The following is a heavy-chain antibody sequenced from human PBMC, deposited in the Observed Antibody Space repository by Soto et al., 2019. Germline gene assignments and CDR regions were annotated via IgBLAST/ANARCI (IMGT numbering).Heavy chain of an antibody. CDR1: GFTFSSYS. J-gene: IGHJ5*02. V-gene: IGHV3-21*01. Sequence: EVQLVESGGGLVKPGGSLRLSCAASGFTFSSYSMNWVRQAPGKGLEWVSSISSSSSYIYYADSVKGRLTISRDNAKNSLYLQMNSLRAEDTAVYYCARDRELGVVAAASWFDPWCQGTLVTVSS. CDR2: ISSSSSYI. D-gene: IGHD2-15*01. CDR3: ARDRELGVVAAASWFDP.